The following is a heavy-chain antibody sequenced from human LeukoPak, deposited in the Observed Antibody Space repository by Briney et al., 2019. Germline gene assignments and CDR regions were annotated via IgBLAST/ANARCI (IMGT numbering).Heavy chain of an antibody. Sequence: SETLSLTCAVYGVSFSGYYWSWIRQPPGKGLEWIGEINHSGSTNYNPSLKSRVTISVDTSKNQFSLKLSSVTAADTAVYYCARGPFTVYYYDSSGYPRYYYYGMDVWGQGTTVTVSS. V-gene: IGHV4-34*01. CDR2: INHSGST. CDR3: ARGPFTVYYYDSSGYPRYYYYGMDV. D-gene: IGHD3-22*01. J-gene: IGHJ6*02. CDR1: GVSFSGYY.